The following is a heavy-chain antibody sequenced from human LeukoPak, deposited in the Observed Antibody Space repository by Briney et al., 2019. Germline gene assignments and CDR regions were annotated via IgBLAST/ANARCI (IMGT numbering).Heavy chain of an antibody. D-gene: IGHD2-15*01. CDR3: AKDPLHGYYYYGMDV. CDR2: ISGSGGST. J-gene: IGHJ6*02. CDR1: GFTFSSYA. Sequence: GGSLRLSCAASGFTFSSYAMSWVRQAPGKGLEWVSAISGSGGSTYYADSEKGRFTISRDNSKNTLYLQMNSLRAEDTAVYYCAKDPLHGYYYYGMDVWGQGTTVTVSS. V-gene: IGHV3-23*01.